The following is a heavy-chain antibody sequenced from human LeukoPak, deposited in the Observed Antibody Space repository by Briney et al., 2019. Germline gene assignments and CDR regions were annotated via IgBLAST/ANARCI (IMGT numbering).Heavy chain of an antibody. CDR1: GFTVSSHY. J-gene: IGHJ4*02. D-gene: IGHD5-12*01. CDR2: IYTDGST. CDR3: ARESGYAVGDY. Sequence: GGSLRLSCAASGFTVSSHYMSWFRQAPGMGLGWVSAIYTDGSTYYTDSVKGRFTISRDNSKNTLFLQMNTLRAEDTAVYYCARESGYAVGDYWGQGTLVTVSS. V-gene: IGHV3-53*01.